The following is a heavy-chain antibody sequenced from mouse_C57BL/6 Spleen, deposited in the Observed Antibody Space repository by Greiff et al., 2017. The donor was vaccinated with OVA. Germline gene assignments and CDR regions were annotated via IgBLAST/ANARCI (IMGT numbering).Heavy chain of an antibody. Sequence: DVQLVESGGGLVKPGGSLKLSCAASGFTFSSYTMSWVRQTPEKRLEWVATISGGGGNTYYPDSVKGRFTISRDNAKNTLYLQMRRLRSEDTALYYCARHEGGYDEGDYYAMDYWGQGTSVTVSS. V-gene: IGHV5-9*01. CDR1: GFTFSSYT. J-gene: IGHJ4*01. CDR2: ISGGGGNT. D-gene: IGHD2-2*01. CDR3: ARHEGGYDEGDYYAMDY.